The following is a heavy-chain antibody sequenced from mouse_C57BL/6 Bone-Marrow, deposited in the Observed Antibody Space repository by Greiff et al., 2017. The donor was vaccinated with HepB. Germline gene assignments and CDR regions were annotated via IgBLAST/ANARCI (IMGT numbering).Heavy chain of an antibody. CDR2: INPNNGGT. CDR3: AREKTMDY. Sequence: EVQLQQSRPELVKPGASVKISCKASGYTFTDYYMNWVKQSHGKSLEWIGDINPNNGGTSYNQKFKGKATLTVDKSSSTAYMELRSLTSEDSAVYYCAREKTMDYWGQGTSVTVSS. J-gene: IGHJ4*01. V-gene: IGHV1-26*01. CDR1: GYTFTDYY.